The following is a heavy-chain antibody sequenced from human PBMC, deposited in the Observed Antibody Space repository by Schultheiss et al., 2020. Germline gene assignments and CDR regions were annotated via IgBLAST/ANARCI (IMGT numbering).Heavy chain of an antibody. D-gene: IGHD5-18*01. V-gene: IGHV3-74*01. CDR3: ASQRYTYGSVFYYYGVDV. Sequence: GSLRLPCAASGFTFSSYWMHWVRQAPGKGLVWVSRINTDGSSTIYADSVKGRFTISRDNAKNTMYLQMNSLRAEDTAVYYCASQRYTYGSVFYYYGVDVWRPGTTVTGSS. CDR1: GFTFSSYW. CDR2: INTDGSST. J-gene: IGHJ6*02.